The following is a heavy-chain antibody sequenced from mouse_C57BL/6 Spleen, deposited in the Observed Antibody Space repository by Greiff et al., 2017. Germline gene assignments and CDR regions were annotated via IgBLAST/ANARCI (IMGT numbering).Heavy chain of an antibody. V-gene: IGHV1-82*01. CDR1: GYAFSSSW. J-gene: IGHJ3*01. CDR3: ARWSYYDYDPFAY. D-gene: IGHD2-4*01. CDR2: IYPGDGDT. Sequence: VQLQQSGPELVKPGASVKISCKASGYAFSSSWMNWVKQRPGKGLEWIGRIYPGDGDTNYNGKFKGKATLTADKSSRTAYMQLSSLTSEDSAVYFCARWSYYDYDPFAYWGQGTLVTVSA.